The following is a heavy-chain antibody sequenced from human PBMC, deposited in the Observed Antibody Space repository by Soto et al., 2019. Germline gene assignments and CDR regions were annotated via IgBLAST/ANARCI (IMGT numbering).Heavy chain of an antibody. D-gene: IGHD3-10*01. CDR1: GGSISSSSYY. V-gene: IGHV4-39*07. J-gene: IGHJ4*02. Sequence: SETLSLTCTASGGSISSSSYYWGWIRQPPGKGLAWIGSIYYTGGTRYNPSLKSRVSMSVDKSKNQFSLRLTSVTAADTAVYYCARLQFGEGFDYWGQGTLVTVSS. CDR2: IYYTGGT. CDR3: ARLQFGEGFDY.